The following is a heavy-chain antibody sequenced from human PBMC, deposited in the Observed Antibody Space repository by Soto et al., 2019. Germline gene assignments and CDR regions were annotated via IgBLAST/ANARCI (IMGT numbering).Heavy chain of an antibody. CDR2: IKSKTQGGTT. Sequence: EVQLVESGGDLVKPEGSLRLSCVASGVTFTNAWMNWVRQAPGKGLEWVGRIKSKTQGGTTDYAAPVKGRFIISRDDSKNMLYLQMNGLKTEDTAVYYCTTDFSSGWFFDYWGQGTLVTVSS. V-gene: IGHV3-15*07. CDR1: GVTFTNAW. D-gene: IGHD6-19*01. J-gene: IGHJ4*02. CDR3: TTDFSSGWFFDY.